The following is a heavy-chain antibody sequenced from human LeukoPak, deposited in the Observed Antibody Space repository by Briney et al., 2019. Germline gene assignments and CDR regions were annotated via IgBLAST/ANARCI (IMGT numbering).Heavy chain of an antibody. CDR1: GFTFSNAW. CDR3: TTRVMITFGGVIVQFFDY. J-gene: IGHJ4*02. V-gene: IGHV3-15*01. Sequence: GGSLRLSCAASGFTFSNAWMNWVRQAPGKGLEWVGRIKSKTDGGTTDYAAPVKGRFTISRDDSKNTLYLQMNSLKTEDTAVYYCTTRVMITFGGVIVQFFDYWGQGTLVTVSS. D-gene: IGHD3-16*02. CDR2: IKSKTDGGTT.